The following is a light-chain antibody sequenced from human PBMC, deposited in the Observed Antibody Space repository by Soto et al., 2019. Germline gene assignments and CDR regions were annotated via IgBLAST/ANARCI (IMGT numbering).Light chain of an antibody. CDR1: SNDIGGFKY. CDR3: SSYAGNNISLF. CDR2: GVT. Sequence: QSALTQPPSASGSPGQSVTISCSGTSNDIGGFKYVSWYQQHPGKAPKLMIYGVTERPSGVPDRFSGSKSGNTASLTVSGLQADDVADYYCSSYAGNNISLFFGTGTKLTVL. V-gene: IGLV2-8*01. J-gene: IGLJ1*01.